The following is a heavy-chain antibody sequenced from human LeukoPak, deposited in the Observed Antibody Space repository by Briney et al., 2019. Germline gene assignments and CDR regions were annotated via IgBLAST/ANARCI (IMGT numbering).Heavy chain of an antibody. CDR3: AKHKAATKVKDY. J-gene: IGHJ4*02. D-gene: IGHD3-22*01. CDR2: ISGSAYYT. CDR1: GFTFTAYA. Sequence: PGGSLRLSCAASGFTFTAYAMSWVRQAPGKGLEWVSAISGSAYYTSHADSVKGRFTISRDNSKNTLYLQMNSLRAEDTALYYCAKHKAATKVKDYWGQGTLVTVSS. V-gene: IGHV3-23*01.